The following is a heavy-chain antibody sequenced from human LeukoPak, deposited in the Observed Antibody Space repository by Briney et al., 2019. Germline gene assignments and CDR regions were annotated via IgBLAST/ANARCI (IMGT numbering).Heavy chain of an antibody. Sequence: SETLSLTCTVSGGSISSGGYSWSWIRQPPGKGLEWIGYIYHSGSTYYNPSLKSRVTISVDRSKNQFSLKLSSATAADTAVYYCARGLYYYDSSGYYYVDAFDIWGQGTMVTVSS. D-gene: IGHD3-22*01. J-gene: IGHJ3*02. CDR3: ARGLYYYDSSGYYYVDAFDI. CDR1: GGSISSGGYS. CDR2: IYHSGST. V-gene: IGHV4-30-2*01.